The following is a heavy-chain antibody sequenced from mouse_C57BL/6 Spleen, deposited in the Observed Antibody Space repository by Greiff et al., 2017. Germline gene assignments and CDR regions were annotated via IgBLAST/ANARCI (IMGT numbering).Heavy chain of an antibody. V-gene: IGHV1-7*01. CDR2: INPSSGYT. D-gene: IGHD2-4*01. CDR1: GYTFTSYW. CDR3: ASDDSGYYFDY. J-gene: IGHJ2*01. Sequence: QVQLKQSGAELAKPGASVKLSCKASGYTFTSYWMHWVKQRPGQGLEWIGYINPSSGYTKYNQKFKDKATLTADKSSSTAYMQLSSLTYEDSAVYYCASDDSGYYFDYWGQGTTLTVSS.